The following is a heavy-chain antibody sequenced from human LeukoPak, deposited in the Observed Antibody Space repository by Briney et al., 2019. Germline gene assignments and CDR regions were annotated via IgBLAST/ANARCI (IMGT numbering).Heavy chain of an antibody. Sequence: ASVKVSCKASGYTFTSYGISWVRQAPGQGREWMGWISAYNGNKNYAQKLQGRVTMTTDTSTSTAYMELRSLRSDDTAVYYCARTRATLRNRSFDYWGQGTLVTVSS. CDR2: ISAYNGNK. J-gene: IGHJ4*02. D-gene: IGHD1-14*01. CDR1: GYTFTSYG. V-gene: IGHV1-18*01. CDR3: ARTRATLRNRSFDY.